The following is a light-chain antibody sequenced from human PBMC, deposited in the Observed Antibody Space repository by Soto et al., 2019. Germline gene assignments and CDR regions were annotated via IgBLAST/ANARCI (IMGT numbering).Light chain of an antibody. J-gene: IGKJ4*01. Sequence: DLQMPQSPSSLSASVGDRVTITCRASQGISNYLAWYQQKPGKVPKLLIYAASTLQSGVPSRFSGSGSGTDFPLTISSLQPEDVAPDYCQKCGIAPFTFGGGTKGELK. V-gene: IGKV1-27*01. CDR2: AAS. CDR3: QKCGIAPFT. CDR1: QGISNY.